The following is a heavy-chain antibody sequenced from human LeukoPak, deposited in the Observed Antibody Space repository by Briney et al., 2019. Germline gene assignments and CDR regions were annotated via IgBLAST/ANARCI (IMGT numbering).Heavy chain of an antibody. V-gene: IGHV3-30*02. CDR3: AKDPGYQPPGYYMDV. Sequence: GGSLRLSCAASGFTLSTYGMHWVRQAPGKGLEWVAFIGYDGSNKWYAGSVKGRFTISRDNSKNTLYLQMNSLRAEDTAVYYCAKDPGYQPPGYYMDVWGKGTTVTVSS. CDR2: IGYDGSNK. J-gene: IGHJ6*03. D-gene: IGHD2-2*01. CDR1: GFTLSTYG.